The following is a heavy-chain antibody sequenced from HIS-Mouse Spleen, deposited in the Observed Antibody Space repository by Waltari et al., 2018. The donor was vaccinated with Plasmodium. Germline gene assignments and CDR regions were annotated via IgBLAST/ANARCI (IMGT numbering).Heavy chain of an antibody. CDR1: GFTFSSYW. CDR3: AGSWYWYFDL. Sequence: EVQLVESGGGLVQPGGSLRLSCAASGFTFSSYWMSWVRQAPGKVLEWVANIKQDGSEKYDVDFVKGRFTISRDNAKNSLYRQMNSLRAEDTAVYYCAGSWYWYFDLWGRGTLVTVSS. J-gene: IGHJ2*01. V-gene: IGHV3-7*01. D-gene: IGHD6-13*01. CDR2: IKQDGSEK.